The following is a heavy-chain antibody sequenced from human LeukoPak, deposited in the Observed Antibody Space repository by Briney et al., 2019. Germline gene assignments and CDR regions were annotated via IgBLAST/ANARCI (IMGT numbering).Heavy chain of an antibody. D-gene: IGHD3-16*01. J-gene: IGHJ4*02. Sequence: GGSLRLSCAASGFTFSSFRMTWVRQAPGKGLERVSVISGRGDTTYYADSVKGRFTIPRDNSRNTLYLELNSLRAEDTAMYYCAQNLGANDCWGQGTLVTVSS. CDR3: AQNLGANDC. V-gene: IGHV3-23*01. CDR2: ISGRGDTT. CDR1: GFTFSSFR.